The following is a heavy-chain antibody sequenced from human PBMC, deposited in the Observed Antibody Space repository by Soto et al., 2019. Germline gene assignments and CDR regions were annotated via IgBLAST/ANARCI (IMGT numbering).Heavy chain of an antibody. D-gene: IGHD5-12*01. V-gene: IGHV3-23*01. CDR1: GFTFSNFA. Sequence: GGSLRLSCGASGFTFSNFAMSWVRQAPGKGLEWVSSITSTSDRTYYAASVKGRFTISRDNSKNTLFLQMNSLRAEDTAVYYCAEGGFYDGFDYWGQGTLVTVPQ. CDR2: ITSTSDRT. CDR3: AEGGFYDGFDY. J-gene: IGHJ4*02.